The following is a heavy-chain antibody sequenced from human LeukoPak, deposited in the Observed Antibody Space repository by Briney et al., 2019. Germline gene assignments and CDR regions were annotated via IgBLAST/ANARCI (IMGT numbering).Heavy chain of an antibody. V-gene: IGHV1-18*01. CDR1: GYTFTSYG. CDR2: ISAYNGHT. Sequence: ASVKVSCKASGYTFTSYGISWVRQAPGQGLEWMGWISAYNGHTIYAQKLQGRVTMTTDTSTSTAYMELSSLRSEDTAVYYCARDEDSSGWHDAFDIWGQGTMVTVSS. CDR3: ARDEDSSGWHDAFDI. D-gene: IGHD6-19*01. J-gene: IGHJ3*02.